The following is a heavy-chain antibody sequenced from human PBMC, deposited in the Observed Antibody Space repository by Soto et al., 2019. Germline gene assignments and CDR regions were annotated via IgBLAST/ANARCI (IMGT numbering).Heavy chain of an antibody. D-gene: IGHD2-15*01. Sequence: VQLLESGGGLIQPGGSLRLACAASGFTFSYGIHWLRQAPGKGLEWVAYISYDSANKFYGDAVKGRVTISRDNSKNTQFLQMNSLRAEATAVDYCAKLVIGYCSGNTCDDSWGQGTLVAVSS. V-gene: IGHV3-30*18. CDR3: AKLVIGYCSGNTCDDS. CDR1: GFTFSYG. J-gene: IGHJ4*02. CDR2: ISYDSANK.